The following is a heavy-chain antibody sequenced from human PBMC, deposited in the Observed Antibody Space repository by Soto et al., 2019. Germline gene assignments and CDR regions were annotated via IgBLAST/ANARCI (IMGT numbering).Heavy chain of an antibody. CDR3: ARALCTRRAVASLWYVKS. D-gene: IGHD6-19*01. CDR1: SGSVNNNAFS. J-gene: IGHJ5*01. Sequence: SETLSLTCTVSSGSVNNNAFSWTWIRQHPGKGPACIGHISSSGRASYSPSLERRVAISLDGFKNHFSLQLTPLPAAAAAVYYCARALCTRRAVASLWYVKSWGAGTQVTFSA. CDR2: ISSSGRA. V-gene: IGHV4-31*03.